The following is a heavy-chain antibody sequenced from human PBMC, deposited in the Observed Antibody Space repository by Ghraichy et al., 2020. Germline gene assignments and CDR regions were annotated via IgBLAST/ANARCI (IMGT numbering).Heavy chain of an antibody. Sequence: GSLRLSCAVSGFSFGSFAMTWVRQAPGKGLEWVSAIGGSGGTTFYVDSVKGRFTISRDNSKDTLYLQMNSLRVEDTAVYFCAKGGYSGSSNSRTDEPLHVWGRGTMVTVSS. V-gene: IGHV3-23*01. CDR1: GFSFGSFA. CDR3: AKGGYSGSSNSRTDEPLHV. D-gene: IGHD1-26*01. CDR2: IGGSGGTT. J-gene: IGHJ3*01.